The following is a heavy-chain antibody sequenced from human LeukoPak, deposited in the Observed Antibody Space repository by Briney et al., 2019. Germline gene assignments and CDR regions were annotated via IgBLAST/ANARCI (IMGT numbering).Heavy chain of an antibody. CDR3: ARGDIAAGGAPFDY. V-gene: IGHV4-34*01. Sequence: SETLSLTCAVYGESLSGYYWSWIRQPPGRGLEWIGEINHSGSTSYSASLKSRVTISVDTSKNQFSLKLNSVTAADTAVYYCARGDIAAGGAPFDYWGQGTLVTVSS. J-gene: IGHJ4*02. D-gene: IGHD6-13*01. CDR1: GESLSGYY. CDR2: INHSGST.